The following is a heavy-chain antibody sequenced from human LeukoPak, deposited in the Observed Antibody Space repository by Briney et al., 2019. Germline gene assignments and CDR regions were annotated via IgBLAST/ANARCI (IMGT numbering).Heavy chain of an antibody. J-gene: IGHJ3*02. CDR2: MNPNSGNT. Sequence: GASVKVSCKASGYTFTSYDINWVRQATGQGLEWMGWMNPNSGNTGYAQKFQGRVTMTRNASISTAYMELSSLRSEDTAVYYCAINPSGYDLLDAFDIWGQGTMVTVSS. CDR3: AINPSGYDLLDAFDI. D-gene: IGHD5-12*01. CDR1: GYTFTSYD. V-gene: IGHV1-8*01.